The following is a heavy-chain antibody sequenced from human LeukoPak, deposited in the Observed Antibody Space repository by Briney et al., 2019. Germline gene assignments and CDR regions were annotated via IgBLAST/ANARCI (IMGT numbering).Heavy chain of an antibody. CDR2: INHSGST. V-gene: IGHV4-34*01. J-gene: IGHJ4*02. Sequence: LRLSCAASGFTFSSYEMNWVRQPPGKGLEWIGEINHSGSTNYNPSLNNRVTLSVDRYKKQFSLQLSAVTDADTPGYYCPRGLLWWQLWGQGTLVTVSS. CDR1: GFTFSSYE. D-gene: IGHD2-21*01. CDR3: PRGLLWWQL.